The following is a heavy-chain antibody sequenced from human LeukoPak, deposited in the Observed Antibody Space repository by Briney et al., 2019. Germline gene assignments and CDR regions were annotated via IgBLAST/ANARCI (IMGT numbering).Heavy chain of an antibody. CDR2: ISGSGGST. CDR3: ARFAVVPAMFYYFAS. Sequence: GGSLRLSCAASGFTFSSYAMSWVRQAPGKGLEWVSAISGSGGSTYYADSVKGRFTISRDNSKNTLYLQMNSLRAEDTAVYYCARFAVVPAMFYYFASWAREPWSPSPQ. D-gene: IGHD3-10*01. J-gene: IGHJ4*02. CDR1: GFTFSSYA. V-gene: IGHV3-23*01.